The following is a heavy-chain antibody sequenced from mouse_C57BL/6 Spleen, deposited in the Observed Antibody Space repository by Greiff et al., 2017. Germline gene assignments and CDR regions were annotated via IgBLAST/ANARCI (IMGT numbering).Heavy chain of an antibody. CDR3: TTGTVVAPYYYAMDY. J-gene: IGHJ4*01. CDR2: IDPENGDT. Sequence: VQLKESGAELVRPGASVKLSCTASGFNIKDDSMHWVKQSPEQGLEWIGWIDPENGDTEYASKFQGKATITADTSSNTAYLQLRSLTSEDTTVYYCTTGTVVAPYYYAMDYWGQGTSVTVSS. V-gene: IGHV14-4*01. CDR1: GFNIKDDS. D-gene: IGHD1-1*01.